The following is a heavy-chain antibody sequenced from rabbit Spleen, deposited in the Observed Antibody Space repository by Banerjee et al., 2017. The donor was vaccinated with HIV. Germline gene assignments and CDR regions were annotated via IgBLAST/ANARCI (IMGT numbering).Heavy chain of an antibody. CDR2: IYTGTGNT. Sequence: QEQLEESGGDLVKPEGSLTLTCTASGFSFSSSYWICWVRQAPGKGLEWIGCIYTGTGNTYYANWAKGRFTISKTSSTTVTLQMTSLTAADTATYFCGRDCSSRDGFDLWGPGTLVTVS. D-gene: IGHD1-1*01. CDR3: GRDCSSRDGFDL. J-gene: IGHJ4*01. V-gene: IGHV1S45*01. CDR1: GFSFSSSYW.